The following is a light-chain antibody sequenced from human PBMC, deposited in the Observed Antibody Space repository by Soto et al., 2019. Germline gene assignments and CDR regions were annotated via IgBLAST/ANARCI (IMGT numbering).Light chain of an antibody. V-gene: IGLV1-40*01. CDR3: QSYDSSLRGSV. J-gene: IGLJ2*01. CDR2: GNS. CDR1: SSNIGAGYD. Sequence: QSVLTQSPSVSGAPGQRVTISCTGSSSNIGAGYDVHWYQQLPGTAPKLLIYGNSNRPSGVPDRFSGSKSGTSASLAITGLQAEDEAEYYCQSYDSSLRGSVLGGGTQLTVL.